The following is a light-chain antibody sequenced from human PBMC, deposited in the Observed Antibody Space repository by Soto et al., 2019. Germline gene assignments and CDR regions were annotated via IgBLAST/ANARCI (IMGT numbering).Light chain of an antibody. V-gene: IGKV3-15*01. CDR2: GES. J-gene: IGKJ1*01. Sequence: VLTQSPATLSLSAGERATLSWRDGQSVSSNLAWYQQNTGQAPRILIYGESTRATGIPDRFSGSGSGTELNPTISSLQAEDFAVYYCHQYNNWLWTCGEGTKVDI. CDR3: HQYNNWLWT. CDR1: QSVSSN.